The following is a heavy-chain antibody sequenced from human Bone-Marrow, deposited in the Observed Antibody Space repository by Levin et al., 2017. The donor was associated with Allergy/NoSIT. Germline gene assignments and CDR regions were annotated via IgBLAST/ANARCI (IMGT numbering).Heavy chain of an antibody. Sequence: ETLSLTCAASGFTFSSYWMHWVRQTPGKGLVWVSRTNSDDTSISYADSVKGRFTISRDNAKNTLYLQMNSLRAEDTAVYYCARRLAVAGTYDIWGQGTLVTVSS. CDR2: TNSDDTSI. D-gene: IGHD6-19*01. J-gene: IGHJ3*02. CDR3: ARRLAVAGTYDI. V-gene: IGHV3-74*01. CDR1: GFTFSSYW.